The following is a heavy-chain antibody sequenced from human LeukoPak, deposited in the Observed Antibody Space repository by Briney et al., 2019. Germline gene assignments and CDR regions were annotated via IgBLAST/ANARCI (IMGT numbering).Heavy chain of an antibody. V-gene: IGHV3-23*01. CDR1: GFTFSSYA. CDR3: AKDLFGEQLVSWFDP. Sequence: GGSLRLSCAASGFTFSSYAMSWVRQAPGKGLEWVSAISGSGGSAYYADSVKGRFTISRDNSKNTLYLQMNSLRAEDTAVYYCAKDLFGEQLVSWFDPWGQGTLVTVSS. J-gene: IGHJ5*02. CDR2: ISGSGGSA. D-gene: IGHD6-6*01.